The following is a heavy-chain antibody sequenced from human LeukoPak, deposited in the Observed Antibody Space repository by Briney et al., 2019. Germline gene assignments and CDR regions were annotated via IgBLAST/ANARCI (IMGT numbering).Heavy chain of an antibody. D-gene: IGHD5-12*01. V-gene: IGHV5-51*01. J-gene: IGHJ4*02. Sequence: GESLQISCKGSGYSFTSYWIGWVRQMPGKGLEWMGIIYPGDSDTRYSPSFQGQVTISADKSISTAYLQWSSLKASDTAMYYCARLSGYDYSLGYYFDYWGQGTLVTVSS. CDR1: GYSFTSYW. CDR3: ARLSGYDYSLGYYFDY. CDR2: IYPGDSDT.